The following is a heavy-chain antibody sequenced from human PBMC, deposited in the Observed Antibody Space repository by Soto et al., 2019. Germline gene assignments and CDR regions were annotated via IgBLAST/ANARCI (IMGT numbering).Heavy chain of an antibody. V-gene: IGHV1-18*04. CDR1: GYTFTTYG. CDR3: ASEPIYYNDGSGYYPLGY. D-gene: IGHD3-22*01. Sequence: QVQLVQSGPEVKKPGASVKVSCKASGYTFTTYGFSWVRQAPGQGLECVGWISASNGNTHYSEKFQGRVTMTTDTATNTAYMALRSLTSGDTAVYYCASEPIYYNDGSGYYPLGYWGQGTLVTVSS. J-gene: IGHJ4*02. CDR2: ISASNGNT.